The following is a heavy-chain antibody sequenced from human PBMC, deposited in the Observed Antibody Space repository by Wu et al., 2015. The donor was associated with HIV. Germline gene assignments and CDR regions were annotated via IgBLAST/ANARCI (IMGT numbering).Heavy chain of an antibody. CDR1: LHLYQLG. CDR3: ARGSSPMIVVEDAFDI. Sequence: VXLVQSELSEEAWGLSEGLLQGFWLHLYQLGISWVRQAPGQGLEWMGWISPYNGNTNTNYPQRLQGRVTMTTDTSTNTAYMELRSLRSDDTAVYYCARGSSPMIVVEDAFDIWGQGTMVTVSS. V-gene: IGHV1-18*01. CDR2: ISPYNGNTNT. D-gene: IGHD3-22*01. J-gene: IGHJ3*02.